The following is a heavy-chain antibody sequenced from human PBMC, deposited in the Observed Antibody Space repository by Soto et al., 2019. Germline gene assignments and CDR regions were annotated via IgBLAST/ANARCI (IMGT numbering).Heavy chain of an antibody. CDR3: ARERSTTVTTSRYYYYGMDV. CDR1: GFSISSYY. J-gene: IGHJ6*02. Sequence: SETLSLTCTFSGFSISSYYWSWIRQPPGKGLEWIGEIYHSGSTNYNPSLKSRVTISVDKSKNQFSLKLSSVTAADTAVYYCARERSTTVTTSRYYYYGMDVWGQGTTVTVSS. V-gene: IGHV4-59*12. D-gene: IGHD4-17*01. CDR2: IYHSGST.